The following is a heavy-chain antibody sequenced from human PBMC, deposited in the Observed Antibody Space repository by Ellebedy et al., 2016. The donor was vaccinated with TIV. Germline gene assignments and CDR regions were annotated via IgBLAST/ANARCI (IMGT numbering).Heavy chain of an antibody. Sequence: ASVKVSXXASGYTFTTYGISWVRQAPGQGLEWMGWISTYYGNTNYAQKVQGRVTMTTDTSTSTAYMELKSLTSDDTAVYYCARPSYFSGGYFFDYWGQGTLITVSS. J-gene: IGHJ4*02. CDR2: ISTYYGNT. D-gene: IGHD3-10*01. CDR1: GYTFTTYG. V-gene: IGHV1-18*01. CDR3: ARPSYFSGGYFFDY.